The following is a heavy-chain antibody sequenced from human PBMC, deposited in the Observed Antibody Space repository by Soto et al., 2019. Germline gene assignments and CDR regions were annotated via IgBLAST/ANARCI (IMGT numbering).Heavy chain of an antibody. CDR2: IIPIFGTA. J-gene: IGHJ6*02. CDR3: ARGYCISTSCYVGPYYYYGMDV. V-gene: IGHV1-69*13. CDR1: GGTFSSYA. Sequence: SVKVSCKASGGTFSSYAISWVRQAPGQGLEWMGGIIPIFGTANYAQKFQGRVTITADESTSTAYMELSSLRSEDTAVYYCARGYCISTSCYVGPYYYYGMDVWGQGTTVTVSS. D-gene: IGHD2-2*01.